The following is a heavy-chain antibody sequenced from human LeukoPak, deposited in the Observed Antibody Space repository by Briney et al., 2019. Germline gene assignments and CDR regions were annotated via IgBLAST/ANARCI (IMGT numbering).Heavy chain of an antibody. CDR3: ASLMGSGSWYSWFDP. D-gene: IGHD6-13*01. CDR2: IHHSGTS. V-gene: IGHV4-4*02. J-gene: IGHJ5*02. Sequence: PSETLSLTCAVSGASISGGDWWSWVRQPPGKGLEWIGEIHHSGTSVYNPSLTSRVTISADRSKNQFSLKVTSVTAADTAVYYCASLMGSGSWYSWFDPWGQGTLVTVSS. CDR1: GASISGGDW.